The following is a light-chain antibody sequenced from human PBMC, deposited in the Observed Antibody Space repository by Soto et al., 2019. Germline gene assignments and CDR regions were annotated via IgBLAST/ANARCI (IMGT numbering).Light chain of an antibody. Sequence: DIPMTQSPSTLSASVGDRVTITCRASQSISSWLAWYQQKPGKAPKLLIYKASSLESGVPSRFSGSGSGTEFTLTVSSLQPDDFATYYCQQYNSSPWTFGQGTHVEIK. CDR2: KAS. V-gene: IGKV1-5*03. CDR1: QSISSW. J-gene: IGKJ1*01. CDR3: QQYNSSPWT.